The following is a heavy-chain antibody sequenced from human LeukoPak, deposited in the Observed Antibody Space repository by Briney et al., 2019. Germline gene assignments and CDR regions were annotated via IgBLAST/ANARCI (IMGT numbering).Heavy chain of an antibody. Sequence: QPGESLRLSCAASGFTFGSYTMIWVRQAPGKGLERVSAISGSGEATSYADSVRGRFTISRDNSKNTLYLQMNSLRAEDTAVYYCAKVGRQEFDYWGQGTLVTVSS. CDR2: ISGSGEAT. J-gene: IGHJ4*02. V-gene: IGHV3-23*01. CDR3: AKVGRQEFDY. CDR1: GFTFGSYT.